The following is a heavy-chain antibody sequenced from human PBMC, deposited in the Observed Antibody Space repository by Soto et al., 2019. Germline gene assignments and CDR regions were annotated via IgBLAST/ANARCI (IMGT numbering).Heavy chain of an antibody. CDR3: ARAELVGATDY. J-gene: IGHJ4*02. CDR2: IYYSGST. CDR1: GGSISSGGYY. V-gene: IGHV4-31*03. D-gene: IGHD1-26*01. Sequence: SETLSLTCTVSGGSISSGGYYWSWIRQHPGKGLEWIGYIYYSGSTYYNPSLKSRVTIPVDTSKNQFSLKLSSVTAADTAVYYCARAELVGATDYWGQGTLVTVSS.